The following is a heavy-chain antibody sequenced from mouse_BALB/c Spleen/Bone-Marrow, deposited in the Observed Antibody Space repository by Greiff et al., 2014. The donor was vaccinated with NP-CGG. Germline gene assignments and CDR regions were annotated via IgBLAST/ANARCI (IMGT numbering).Heavy chain of an antibody. J-gene: IGHJ1*01. CDR2: IDPANGNT. D-gene: IGHD4-1*01. CDR1: GFNIKDTY. V-gene: IGHV14-3*02. Sequence: VQLQQSGAELVKPGASVKLSCTASGFNIKDTYMHWVKQRPDQGLEWIGRIDPANGNTKYDPKFQGKATITADTSSNTAYLQLSSLTSVDTAVYYCARWGKLGRGYFDVWGAGTTVTVSS. CDR3: ARWGKLGRGYFDV.